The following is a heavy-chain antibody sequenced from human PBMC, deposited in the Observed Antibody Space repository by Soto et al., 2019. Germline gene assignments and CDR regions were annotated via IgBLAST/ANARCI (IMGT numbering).Heavy chain of an antibody. CDR1: GGTFSSYA. CDR3: AREGTRAARQFDP. J-gene: IGHJ5*02. V-gene: IGHV1-69*13. D-gene: IGHD6-6*01. Sequence: ASVKVSCKASGGTFSSYAISWVRQAPGQGLEWMGGVIPIFGTANYAQKFQGRVTITADESTSTAYMELSSLRSEDTAVYYCAREGTRAARQFDPWGQGTLVTVSS. CDR2: VIPIFGTA.